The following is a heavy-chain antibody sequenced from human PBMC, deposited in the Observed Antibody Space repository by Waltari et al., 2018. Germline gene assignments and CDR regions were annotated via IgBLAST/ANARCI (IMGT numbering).Heavy chain of an antibody. D-gene: IGHD3-10*01. V-gene: IGHV3-7*01. J-gene: IGHJ4*02. CDR3: ARDVGNVGGNY. Sequence: EVQLVESGGGLVQPGGSLRLSCLVAGFPFVDFWMRWVRQAPGKGLEWVANIKQDGSDIYYADSVKCRFTISRDNAKNSLYLQMNSLRAEDTAVYYCARDVGNVGGNYWGQGTLVTVSS. CDR2: IKQDGSDI. CDR1: GFPFVDFW.